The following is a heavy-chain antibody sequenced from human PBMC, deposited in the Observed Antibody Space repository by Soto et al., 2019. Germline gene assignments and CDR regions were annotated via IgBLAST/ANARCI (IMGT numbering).Heavy chain of an antibody. V-gene: IGHV4-59*11. D-gene: IGHD7-27*01. J-gene: IGHJ4*02. CDR3: ARANWFFDY. CDR1: GRSINNHY. CDR2: IYYSGST. Sequence: SXTLSLTCTLSGRSINNHYWSWIRQPPGQGLEWIGYIYYSGSTNYNPSLKSRVTMSVDTSKNQFSLKLSSLTAADTAIYYCARANWFFDYWGQGSLVTVSS.